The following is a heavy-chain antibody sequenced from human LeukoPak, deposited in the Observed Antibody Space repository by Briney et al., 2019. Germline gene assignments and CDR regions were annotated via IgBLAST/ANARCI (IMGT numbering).Heavy chain of an antibody. V-gene: IGHV4-30-4*01. Sequence: SQTLSLTCTVSGGPISSGDYYWSWIRQPPGKGLEWTGYTYNSGSTYNNPSLKSRVTISVDTSKNQFSLKLSSVTAADTAVYYCARGDGDYAAFDIWGQGTMVTVSS. CDR2: TYNSGST. J-gene: IGHJ3*02. CDR1: GGPISSGDYY. D-gene: IGHD4-17*01. CDR3: ARGDGDYAAFDI.